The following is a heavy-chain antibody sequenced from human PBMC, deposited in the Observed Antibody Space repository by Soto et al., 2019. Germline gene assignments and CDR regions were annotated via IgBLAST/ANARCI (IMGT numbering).Heavy chain of an antibody. CDR2: IGGSDGFT. D-gene: IGHD1-1*01. J-gene: IGHJ5*01. CDR3: VKGGTYHVGNFAS. CDR1: GLRFSIYA. Sequence: GGSLRLSCAASGLRFSIYAMSWVRQAPGKGLEWVSGIGGSDGFTYFGDSAKGRFSTSRDNSKNMVFLEMNNLRAEDTAVYYCVKGGTYHVGNFASWGQGTLVTVSS. V-gene: IGHV3-23*02.